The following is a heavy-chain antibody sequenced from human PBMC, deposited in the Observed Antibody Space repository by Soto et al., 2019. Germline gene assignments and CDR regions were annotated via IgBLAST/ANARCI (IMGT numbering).Heavy chain of an antibody. CDR2: ISGNSVNI. Sequence: EVKILESGGGLVQPGGSLRLSCVASGFAFDNYAMSWVRQAPGMGLEWVSYISGNSVNIYYAHSVKGRFTLYRDNSKNTVSLEMSFLRVDDSAVYYCVKDHNSRLDSYNYALDVWGLGTTVSVSS. CDR3: VKDHNSRLDSYNYALDV. J-gene: IGHJ6*02. V-gene: IGHV3-23*01. D-gene: IGHD1-26*01. CDR1: GFAFDNYA.